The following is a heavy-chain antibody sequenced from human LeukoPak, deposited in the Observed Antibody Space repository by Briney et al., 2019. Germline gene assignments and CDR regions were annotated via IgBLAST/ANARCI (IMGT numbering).Heavy chain of an antibody. J-gene: IGHJ6*02. V-gene: IGHV1-69*01. CDR2: IIPIFGTA. D-gene: IGHD6-19*01. CDR1: GGTFSSYA. CDR3: AREWGGYSSGWYRPSYYYGMDV. Sequence: SVKVSCKASGGTFSSYAISWVRQAPGQGLEWMGGIIPIFGTANYAQKFQGRVAITADESTSTAYMELSSLRSEDTAVYYCAREWGGYSSGWYRPSYYYGMDVWGQGTTVTVSS.